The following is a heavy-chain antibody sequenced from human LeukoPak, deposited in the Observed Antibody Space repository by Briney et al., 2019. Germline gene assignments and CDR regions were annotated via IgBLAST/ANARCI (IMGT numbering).Heavy chain of an antibody. V-gene: IGHV1-18*01. D-gene: IGHD1-26*01. J-gene: IGHJ4*02. CDR3: ARDLSRLFSGSYGDY. CDR1: GYSFMNHG. CDR2: ISAYNGNT. Sequence: GASVKVSCKASGYSFMNHGINWVRQAPGQGLEWMGWISAYNGNTKYAQNLQGRVTMTTDTSTSTAYMELRSLRSDDTAVYYCARDLSRLFSGSYGDYWGQGTLVTVSS.